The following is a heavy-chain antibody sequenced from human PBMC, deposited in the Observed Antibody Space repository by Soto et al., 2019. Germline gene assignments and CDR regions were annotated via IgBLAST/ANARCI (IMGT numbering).Heavy chain of an antibody. CDR3: ARGTADNWFDP. V-gene: IGHV4-30-4*01. J-gene: IGHJ5*02. CDR1: GGSISSGDYY. CDR2: IYYSGST. Sequence: SETLSLTCTVSGGSISSGDYYWSWIRQPPGKGLEWIGYIYYSGSTYYNPSLKSRVTISVDTSKNQFSLKLSSVTAADTAVYYCARGTADNWFDPWGQGTLVTVSS.